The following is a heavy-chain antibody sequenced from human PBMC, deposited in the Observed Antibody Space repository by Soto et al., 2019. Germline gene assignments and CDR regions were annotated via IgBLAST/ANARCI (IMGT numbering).Heavy chain of an antibody. Sequence: QVQLQESGPGLVKPSQTLSRTCTVSGGSISSGGYYWSWIRQHPGKGLEWIGYIYYSGSTYYNPSLKSRVTISVDTSKNQFSLKLSSVTAAVTAVYYCARENGYCSSTSCYHWFDPWGQGTLVTVSS. CDR3: ARENGYCSSTSCYHWFDP. V-gene: IGHV4-31*03. J-gene: IGHJ5*02. CDR2: IYYSGST. CDR1: GGSISSGGYY. D-gene: IGHD2-2*03.